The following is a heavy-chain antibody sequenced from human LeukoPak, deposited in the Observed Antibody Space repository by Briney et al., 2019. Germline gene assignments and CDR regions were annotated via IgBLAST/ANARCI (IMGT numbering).Heavy chain of an antibody. CDR2: IWYDGSNK. D-gene: IGHD4-23*01. CDR1: GFTFSSYG. V-gene: IGHV3-33*01. J-gene: IGHJ4*02. Sequence: GGSLRLSCAASGFTFSSYGMHWVRQAPGKGLEWVAVIWYDGSNKYYVDSVKGRFTISRDNSKNTLYLQMNSLRAEDTAVYYCARAAVVRGWYFDYWGQGTLVTVSS. CDR3: ARAAVVRGWYFDY.